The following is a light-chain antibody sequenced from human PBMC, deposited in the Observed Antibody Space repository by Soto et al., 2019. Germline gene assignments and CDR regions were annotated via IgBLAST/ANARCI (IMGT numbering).Light chain of an antibody. CDR1: SSDVGNYNY. J-gene: IGLJ3*02. CDR2: EVN. CDR3: SSYAGNNNLV. Sequence: QSVLTQPPSASGSPGQSVTISCTGTSSDVGNYNYVSWYQQHPGKDPKLMIYEVNKRPSGVPDRFSGSKSGNTASLTVSGLQAEDEADYYCSSYAGNNNLVFGGGTKLTVL. V-gene: IGLV2-8*01.